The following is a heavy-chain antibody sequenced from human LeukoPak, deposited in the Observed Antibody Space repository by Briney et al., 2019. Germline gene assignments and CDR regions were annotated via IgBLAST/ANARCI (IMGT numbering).Heavy chain of an antibody. J-gene: IGHJ4*02. Sequence: ASVKVSCKASGYTFTAYDITWVRQAPGQGLEWMGWIGVYSGNTNYAQKVQGRVTLTTDTSTSTAYMELRSLRSDDTALYYCARGGYSRGYDYWGQGTQVTVSS. CDR3: ARGGYSRGYDY. V-gene: IGHV1-18*01. D-gene: IGHD5-18*01. CDR2: IGVYSGNT. CDR1: GYTFTAYD.